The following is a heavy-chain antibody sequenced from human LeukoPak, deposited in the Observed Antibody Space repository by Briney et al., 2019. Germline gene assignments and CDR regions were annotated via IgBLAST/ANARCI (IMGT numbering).Heavy chain of an antibody. Sequence: ASVKVSCKASGYTLTGYYMHWVRQAPGQGLEWMGWINPNSGGTNYAQKLQGRVTMTTDTSTSTAYMELRSLRSDDTAVYYCARGPGAVAGTDYWGQGTLVTVSS. D-gene: IGHD6-19*01. CDR2: INPNSGGT. V-gene: IGHV1-2*02. CDR1: GYTLTGYY. J-gene: IGHJ4*02. CDR3: ARGPGAVAGTDY.